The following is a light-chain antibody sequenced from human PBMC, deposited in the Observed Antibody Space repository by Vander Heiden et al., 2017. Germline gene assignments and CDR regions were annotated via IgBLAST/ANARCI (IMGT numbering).Light chain of an antibody. J-gene: IGLJ2*01. V-gene: IGLV2-14*01. Sequence: QSALTQPASVSGSPGQSITISCTGTSSAVGGYNYVSWYQQHPGKAPKLMIYDVSNRPSGVSNRFSGSKSGNTASLTISGLQAEDEADYYCSSYTSSSPDVVFGGGTKLTAL. CDR1: SSAVGGYNY. CDR2: DVS. CDR3: SSYTSSSPDVV.